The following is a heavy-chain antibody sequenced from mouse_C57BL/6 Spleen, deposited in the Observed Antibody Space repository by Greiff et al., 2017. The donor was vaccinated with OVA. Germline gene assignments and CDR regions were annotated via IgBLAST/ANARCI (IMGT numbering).Heavy chain of an antibody. D-gene: IGHD2-5*01. J-gene: IGHJ4*01. Sequence: QVQLQQPGAELVKPGASVKLSCKASGYTFTSYWMHWVKQRPGQGLEWIGMIHPNSGSTNYNEKFKSKATLTVDKSSSTAYMQLSSLTSEDSAVYYCARYSKYGAMDYWGQGTSVTVSS. CDR3: ARYSKYGAMDY. CDR2: IHPNSGST. CDR1: GYTFTSYW. V-gene: IGHV1-64*01.